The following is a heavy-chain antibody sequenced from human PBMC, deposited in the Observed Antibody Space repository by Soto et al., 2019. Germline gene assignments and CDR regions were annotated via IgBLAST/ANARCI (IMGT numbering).Heavy chain of an antibody. CDR1: GFIFDNFA. Sequence: EAQLVESGGGLVQPGRSLRLSCAASGFIFDNFAMHWVRQAPGKGLEWVSGINWGSTSIGYADSVKGRFTISRDNAKNALYLQMNSLTPEDTAIYYCSKELSGSFLSGNYGLDVWGQGTTVIVS. J-gene: IGHJ6*02. CDR2: INWGSTSI. V-gene: IGHV3-9*01. D-gene: IGHD1-26*01. CDR3: SKELSGSFLSGNYGLDV.